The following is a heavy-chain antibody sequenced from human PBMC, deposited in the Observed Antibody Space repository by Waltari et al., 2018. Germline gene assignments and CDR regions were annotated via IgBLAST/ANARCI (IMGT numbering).Heavy chain of an antibody. D-gene: IGHD4-17*01. CDR1: GFSFDDHY. J-gene: IGHJ4*02. Sequence: QEQLLESGGDLVKPGGSLRLSCVARGFSFDDHYRSWIRQSPGKGLEWVSYIGTGGGSIYYADSVMGRFTISRDNTKNSLYLQMDYLEPEDTAIYYCAADNGYGDYGFVAYWGQGTMVTVSS. CDR2: IGTGGGSI. V-gene: IGHV3-11*01. CDR3: AADNGYGDYGFVAY.